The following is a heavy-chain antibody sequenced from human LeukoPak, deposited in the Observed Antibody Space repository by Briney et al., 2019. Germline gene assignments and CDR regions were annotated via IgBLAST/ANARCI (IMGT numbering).Heavy chain of an antibody. V-gene: IGHV3-13*01. CDR2: IGTAGDT. J-gene: IGHJ3*02. Sequence: GGSLRLSCAASGFTFSSYDMHWVRQATGKGLEWVSAIGTAGDTYYPGSVKGRFTISRENAKNSLYLQMNSLRAGDTAVYYCARGFDYGGAFDIWGQGTMVTVSS. CDR1: GFTFSSYD. CDR3: ARGFDYGGAFDI. D-gene: IGHD4-17*01.